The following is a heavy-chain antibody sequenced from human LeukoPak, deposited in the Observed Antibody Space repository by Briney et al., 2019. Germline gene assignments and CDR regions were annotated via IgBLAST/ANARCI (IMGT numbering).Heavy chain of an antibody. CDR3: ARGDSGSYPVDY. Sequence: SETLSLTCAVYGGSFSGYYWSWIRQPPGKGLEWIGEINHSGSTNYNPSLKSRVTISVDTSKNQFSLKLSSVTAADTAVYYCARGDSGSYPVDYWGQGTLVTVSS. V-gene: IGHV4-34*01. J-gene: IGHJ4*02. D-gene: IGHD1-26*01. CDR2: INHSGST. CDR1: GGSFSGYY.